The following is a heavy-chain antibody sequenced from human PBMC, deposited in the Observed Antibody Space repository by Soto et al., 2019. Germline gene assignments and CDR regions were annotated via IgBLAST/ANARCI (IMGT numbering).Heavy chain of an antibody. Sequence: GASVKVSCKASGDTFSFYTINWVRQAPGLGLEWMGRVNPILSMSNYAQKFQGRVTMTADKSTSTAYMELRSLRSEDTAVYYCARGERPYYYYGMDVWGQGTTVTVSS. V-gene: IGHV1-69*02. CDR1: GDTFSFYT. CDR2: VNPILSMS. J-gene: IGHJ6*02. CDR3: ARGERPYYYYGMDV.